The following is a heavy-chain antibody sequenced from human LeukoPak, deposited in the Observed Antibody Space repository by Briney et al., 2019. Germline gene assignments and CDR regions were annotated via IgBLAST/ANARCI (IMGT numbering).Heavy chain of an antibody. CDR1: GGSFSGYY. J-gene: IGHJ4*02. CDR3: ARVGYCSSTNCAPYTCFDY. D-gene: IGHD2-2*01. V-gene: IGHV4-34*01. Sequence: SETLSLTCAVYGGSFSGYYWSWIRQPPGKGLEWIGEINHSGSTNYNPSLKSRVTISVDTSKNQFSLKRSSVTAADTAVYYCARVGYCSSTNCAPYTCFDYGGKGTLVSVSS. CDR2: INHSGST.